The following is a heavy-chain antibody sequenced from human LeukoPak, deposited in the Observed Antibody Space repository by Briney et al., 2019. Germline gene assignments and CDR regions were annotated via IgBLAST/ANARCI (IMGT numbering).Heavy chain of an antibody. Sequence: ATVKISCKVSGYTFTDYYMHWVQQAPGKGLEWMGLVDPEDGETIYAEKFQGRVTITADTSTDTAYMELSSLRSEDTAVYHCATNPRYCSSTSCYFPWGQGTLVTVSS. CDR3: ATNPRYCSSTSCYFP. CDR2: VDPEDGET. J-gene: IGHJ5*02. V-gene: IGHV1-69-2*01. CDR1: GYTFTDYY. D-gene: IGHD2-2*01.